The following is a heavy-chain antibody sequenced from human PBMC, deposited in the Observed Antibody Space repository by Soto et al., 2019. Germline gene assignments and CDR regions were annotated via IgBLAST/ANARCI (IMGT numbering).Heavy chain of an antibody. CDR2: ISGSMGSVADP. CDR3: AKERCTSSTCYVSDS. Sequence: HPCGSLELACVSSGFTVSTYTMTGVRQAPGKGLEWVSVISGSMGSVADPYYADSVQGRFTISRDNFKSTLYLQMSSLRAEDTAIYYCAKERCTSSTCYVSDSWGQGTLVTVSS. CDR1: GFTVSTYT. D-gene: IGHD2-8*01. J-gene: IGHJ5*01. V-gene: IGHV3-23*01.